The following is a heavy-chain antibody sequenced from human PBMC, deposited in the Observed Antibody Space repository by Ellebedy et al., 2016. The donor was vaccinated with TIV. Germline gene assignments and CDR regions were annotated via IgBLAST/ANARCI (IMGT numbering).Heavy chain of an antibody. CDR3: GRGGSYLGY. CDR1: GGSISSYY. CDR2: IYYSGST. V-gene: IGHV4-59*01. J-gene: IGHJ4*02. D-gene: IGHD1-26*01. Sequence: SETLSLTXTVSGGSISSYYWSWIRQPPGKGLEWIGYIYYSGSTNYNPSLKSRVTISVDTSKNQFSLKLTSVTAADTAVYHCGRGGSYLGYWGQGTLVTVSS.